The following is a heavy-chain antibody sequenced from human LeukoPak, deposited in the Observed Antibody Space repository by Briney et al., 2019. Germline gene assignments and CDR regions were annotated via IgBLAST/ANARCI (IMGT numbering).Heavy chain of an antibody. CDR2: FSDSDYGT. V-gene: IGHV3-23*01. CDR3: AGRYCSSTSCHYPHYYYYMDV. Sequence: GGSLRLSCAASGLTFSNYAMSWVRQAPGKGLEWVATFSDSDYGTFYADSVKGRFTISRDNSKNTLYLQMNSLRADDTAVYYCAGRYCSSTSCHYPHYYYYMDVWGKGTTVTVSS. J-gene: IGHJ6*03. CDR1: GLTFSNYA. D-gene: IGHD2-2*01.